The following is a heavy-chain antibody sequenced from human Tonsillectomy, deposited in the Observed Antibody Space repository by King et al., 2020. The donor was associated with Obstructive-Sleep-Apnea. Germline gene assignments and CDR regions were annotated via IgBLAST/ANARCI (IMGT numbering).Heavy chain of an antibody. CDR2: IIPLLGIT. Sequence: VQLVESGAEVRKPGSSVKVSCKASGGTFSSYSISWMRQAPGQGLEWMGGIIPLLGITNYAQKFQGRVTITADKSTGTAYIELGSLRSEDTAVYYCARDPGPTLLNYGMDVWGQGTTVTVSS. CDR3: ARDPGPTLLNYGMDV. V-gene: IGHV1-69*09. CDR1: GGTFSSYS. D-gene: IGHD1-26*01. J-gene: IGHJ6*02.